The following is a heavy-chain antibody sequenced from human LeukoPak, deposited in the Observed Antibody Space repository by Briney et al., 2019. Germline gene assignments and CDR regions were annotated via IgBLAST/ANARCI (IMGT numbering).Heavy chain of an antibody. D-gene: IGHD1-1*01. J-gene: IGHJ4*02. Sequence: ASVKVSCKASGYTFTCYYMHWVRQAPGQGLEWMGWINPNSGGTNYAQKFQGWVTMTRDTSISTAYMELSRLRSDDTAVYYCARATDDFSLGDYWGQGTLVTVSS. CDR1: GYTFTCYY. CDR2: INPNSGGT. CDR3: ARATDDFSLGDY. V-gene: IGHV1-2*04.